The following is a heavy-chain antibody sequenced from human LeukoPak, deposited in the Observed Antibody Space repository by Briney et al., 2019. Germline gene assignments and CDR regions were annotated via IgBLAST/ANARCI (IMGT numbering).Heavy chain of an antibody. CDR3: ARYRSAWYYFDY. CDR2: IDWDDDK. V-gene: IGHV2-70*11. D-gene: IGHD6-19*01. CDR1: GFSLSTSGMC. Sequence: SGPTLVKPTQTLTLTCTFSGFSLSTSGMCVSWIRQPPGKALEWLARIDWDDDKYYSTSLKTRLTISKDTSKNQVVLTMTNMDPVDTATYFCARYRSAWYYFDYWGQGTLVTVSS. J-gene: IGHJ4*02.